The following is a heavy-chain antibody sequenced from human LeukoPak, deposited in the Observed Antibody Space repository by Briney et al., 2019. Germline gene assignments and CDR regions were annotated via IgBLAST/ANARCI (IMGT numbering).Heavy chain of an antibody. V-gene: IGHV3-66*01. Sequence: GGSLRLSCAASGFTVSSNYMSWVRQAPGKGLEWVSVIYSGGSTYYADSVKGRFTISRDNSKNTLYLQMNSLRAEDTAVYYCARVRFMITFGGVIPIYFDYWGQGTLVTVSS. CDR3: ARVRFMITFGGVIPIYFDY. CDR2: IYSGGST. D-gene: IGHD3-16*02. J-gene: IGHJ4*02. CDR1: GFTVSSNY.